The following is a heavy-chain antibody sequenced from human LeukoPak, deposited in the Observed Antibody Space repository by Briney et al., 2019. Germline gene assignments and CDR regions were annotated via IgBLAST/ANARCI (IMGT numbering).Heavy chain of an antibody. CDR2: INRDGSNT. CDR1: GLTFSSYW. Sequence: GGSLRLSCGASGLTFSSYWMHWVRQAPGKGLGWVSRINRDGSNTNYADSVKGRFTISRDNAKNTLYLQMNSLRAEDTAVYYCAKDRGPMATIELNYWGQGTLVTVSS. CDR3: AKDRGPMATIELNY. V-gene: IGHV3-74*01. D-gene: IGHD5-12*01. J-gene: IGHJ4*02.